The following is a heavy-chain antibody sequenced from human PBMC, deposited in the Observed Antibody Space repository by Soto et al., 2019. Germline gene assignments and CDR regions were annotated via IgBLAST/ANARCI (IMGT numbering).Heavy chain of an antibody. V-gene: IGHV1-18*01. Sequence: QVQLVQSGAEVKKPGASVKVSCKASGYTFTSYGISWVRQAPGQGLEWMGWISAYNGNTNYAQKLQGRVTMTTDTSTSTAYMELRSLRSDDTAVYYCAREPPYCSGGSCYWDYYYYYYMDVWGKGTTVTVSS. J-gene: IGHJ6*03. CDR3: AREPPYCSGGSCYWDYYYYYYMDV. CDR1: GYTFTSYG. CDR2: ISAYNGNT. D-gene: IGHD2-15*01.